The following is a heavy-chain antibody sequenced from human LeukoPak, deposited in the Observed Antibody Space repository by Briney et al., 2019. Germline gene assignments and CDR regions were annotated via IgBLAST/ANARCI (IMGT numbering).Heavy chain of an antibody. CDR1: GYTFTGYY. V-gene: IGHV1-2*02. Sequence: ASVKVSCKASGYTFTGYYMHWVRQAPGQGLEWMGWINPNSGGTNYAQKFRGRVTMTRDTSISTAYMELSRLRSDDTAVYYCARDHYYDSSGYYRRNFYFDYWGQGTLVTVSS. D-gene: IGHD3-22*01. J-gene: IGHJ4*02. CDR2: INPNSGGT. CDR3: ARDHYYDSSGYYRRNFYFDY.